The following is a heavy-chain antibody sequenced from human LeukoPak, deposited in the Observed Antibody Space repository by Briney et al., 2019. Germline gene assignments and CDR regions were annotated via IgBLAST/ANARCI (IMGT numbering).Heavy chain of an antibody. CDR1: GFTFSSYG. D-gene: IGHD6-13*01. V-gene: IGHV3-30*03. CDR2: ISYDGSNK. CDR3: AREDSSRHTYDI. J-gene: IGHJ3*02. Sequence: PGGSLRLSCIVSGFTFSSYGMHWVRQAPGKGLEWVAVISYDGSNKYYADSVKGRFTISRDNSKNTLYLQMNSLRAEDTAVYYCAREDSSRHTYDIWGQGTMVTVSS.